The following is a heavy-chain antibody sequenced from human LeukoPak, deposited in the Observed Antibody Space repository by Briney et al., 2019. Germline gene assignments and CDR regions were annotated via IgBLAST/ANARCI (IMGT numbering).Heavy chain of an antibody. CDR1: GGSISSYY. D-gene: IGHD6-13*01. CDR3: ARDLSGFRYSRGDAFDI. Sequence: PSETLSLTCTVSGGSISSYYWSWIRQPPGKGLEWIGYIYYSGSTNYNPSLKSRVTISVDTSKNQFSLKLSSVTAADTAVYYCARDLSGFRYSRGDAFDIWGQGTMVTVSS. J-gene: IGHJ3*02. V-gene: IGHV4-59*01. CDR2: IYYSGST.